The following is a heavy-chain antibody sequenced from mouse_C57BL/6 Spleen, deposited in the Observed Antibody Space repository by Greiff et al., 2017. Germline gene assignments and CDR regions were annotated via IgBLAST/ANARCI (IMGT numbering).Heavy chain of an antibody. CDR2: IYIGNGYT. CDR1: GYTFTSYG. Sequence: EVQLQQSGPELVRPGSSVTMSCKTSGYTFTSYGINWVQQRPGQGLEWIGYIYIGNGYTEYNEQFKGKATLTSDTSCSTAYMQLSSLTSEVTAIYFCAKGTYYGSSPAWFAYWGQGTLVTVSA. CDR3: AKGTYYGSSPAWFAY. J-gene: IGHJ3*01. D-gene: IGHD1-1*01. V-gene: IGHV1-58*01.